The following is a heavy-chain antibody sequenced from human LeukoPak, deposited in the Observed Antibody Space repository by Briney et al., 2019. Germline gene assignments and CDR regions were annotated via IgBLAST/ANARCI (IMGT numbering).Heavy chain of an antibody. J-gene: IGHJ4*02. D-gene: IGHD3-22*01. Sequence: ASVKVSCKASGYTFTSYAMHWVRQAPGQRLEWMGWINAGNGNTKYSQKFQGRVTITRDTSASTAYMELSSLRSEDTAVYYCARDLAPYYYDSSGYSFAYWGQGTLVTVSS. V-gene: IGHV1-3*01. CDR2: INAGNGNT. CDR3: ARDLAPYYYDSSGYSFAY. CDR1: GYTFTSYA.